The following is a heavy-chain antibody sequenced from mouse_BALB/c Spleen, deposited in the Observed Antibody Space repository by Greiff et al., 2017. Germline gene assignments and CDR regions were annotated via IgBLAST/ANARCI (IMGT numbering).Heavy chain of an antibody. CDR1: GFTFSSFG. D-gene: IGHD2-1*01. V-gene: IGHV5-17*02. CDR2: ISSGSSTI. Sequence: EVKLVESGGGLVQPGGSRKLSCAASGFTFSSFGMHWVRQAPEKGLEWVAYISSGSSTIYYADTVKGRFTISRDNTKNTLFLQMTSLRSEDTAMYYCARYGNYLYAMDYWGQGTSVTVSS. J-gene: IGHJ4*01. CDR3: ARYGNYLYAMDY.